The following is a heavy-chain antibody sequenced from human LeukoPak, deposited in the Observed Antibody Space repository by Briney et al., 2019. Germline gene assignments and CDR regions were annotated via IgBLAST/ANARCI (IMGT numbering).Heavy chain of an antibody. CDR1: GFTFSSYG. D-gene: IGHD6-19*01. CDR2: ISYDGSNK. Sequence: GGPLRLSCAASGFTFSSYGMHWVRQAPGKGLEWVAVISYDGSNKYYADSVKGRFTISRDNSKNTLYLQMNSLRAEDTAVYYCAKERYSSPHDAFDIWGQGTMVTVS. CDR3: AKERYSSPHDAFDI. J-gene: IGHJ3*02. V-gene: IGHV3-30*18.